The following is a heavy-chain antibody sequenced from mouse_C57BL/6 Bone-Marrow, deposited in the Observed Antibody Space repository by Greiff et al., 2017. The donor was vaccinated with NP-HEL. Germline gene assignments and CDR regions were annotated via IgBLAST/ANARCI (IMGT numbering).Heavy chain of an antibody. CDR1: GFTFSSYA. CDR3: ARDLYYYGSLYYFDY. D-gene: IGHD1-1*01. V-gene: IGHV5-4*01. CDR2: ISDGGSYT. J-gene: IGHJ2*01. Sequence: EVMLVESGGGLVKPGGSLKLSCAASGFTFSSYAMSWVRQTPEKRLEWVATISDGGSYTYYPDNVKGRFTISRDNAKNNLYLQMSHLKSEDTAMYYCARDLYYYGSLYYFDYWGQGTTLTVSS.